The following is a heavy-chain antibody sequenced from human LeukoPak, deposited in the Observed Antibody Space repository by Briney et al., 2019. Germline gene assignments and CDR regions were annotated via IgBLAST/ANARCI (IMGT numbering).Heavy chain of an antibody. V-gene: IGHV3-48*03. D-gene: IGHD2-8*01. Sequence: PGGSLRLSCAAPGFSFSDHEFYWVRQAPGKGLQWISYISSGSGTIKYADSVRGRFTIFRDDATESVFLQMTSLRAEDTAIYFCGSSRQYVGAFDIWGQGTLVTVSS. CDR2: ISSGSGTI. CDR1: GFSFSDHE. CDR3: GSSRQYVGAFDI. J-gene: IGHJ3*02.